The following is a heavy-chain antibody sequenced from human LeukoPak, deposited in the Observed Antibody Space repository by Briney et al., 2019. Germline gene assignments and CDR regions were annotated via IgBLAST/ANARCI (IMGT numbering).Heavy chain of an antibody. V-gene: IGHV3-53*01. D-gene: IGHD4-17*01. CDR1: GFSFSSYW. Sequence: PGGSLRLSCAASGFSFSSYWMSWVRQAPGKGLEWVSVIYSGGSTYYADSVKGRFTISRDNSKNTLYLQMNSLRAEDTAVYYCARDPAVDGDYDHYMDVWGKGPTVTVSS. J-gene: IGHJ6*03. CDR2: IYSGGST. CDR3: ARDPAVDGDYDHYMDV.